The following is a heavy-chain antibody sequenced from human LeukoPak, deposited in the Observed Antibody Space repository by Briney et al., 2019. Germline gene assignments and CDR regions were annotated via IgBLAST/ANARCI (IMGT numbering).Heavy chain of an antibody. CDR1: GYTFTSSD. Sequence: ASVKVSCKASGYTFTSSDINWVRQATGQRLEWMGWMNPNSGNTSYAPKFQRRLTMTRNTSISTAYMELSSLRSEDTAVYYCARGGVVVPAPSWFDPWGQGTLVTVSS. V-gene: IGHV1-8*01. D-gene: IGHD2-2*01. CDR2: MNPNSGNT. J-gene: IGHJ5*02. CDR3: ARGGVVVPAPSWFDP.